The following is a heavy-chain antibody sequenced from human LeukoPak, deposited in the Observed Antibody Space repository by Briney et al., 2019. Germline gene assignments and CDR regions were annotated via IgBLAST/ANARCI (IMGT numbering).Heavy chain of an antibody. V-gene: IGHV1-46*01. D-gene: IGHD7-27*01. Sequence: ASVKVSCKASGYTFTSYYMHWVRQAPGQGLEWMGIINPSGGSTSYAQKFQGRVTMTRDTSTSTVYMELSSLRSEDTAVYYCARGLRSWGFGESWYFDLWGRGTLVTVSS. J-gene: IGHJ2*01. CDR2: INPSGGST. CDR1: GYTFTSYY. CDR3: ARGLRSWGFGESWYFDL.